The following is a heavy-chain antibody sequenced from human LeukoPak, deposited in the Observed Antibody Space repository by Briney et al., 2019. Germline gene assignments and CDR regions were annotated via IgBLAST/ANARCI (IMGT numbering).Heavy chain of an antibody. D-gene: IGHD2-15*01. V-gene: IGHV4-59*01. J-gene: IGHJ4*02. CDR1: GGSISSYY. CDR3: ARGWWSGLDF. Sequence: SETLSFTCTVSGGSISSYYWNWIRQPPGKGLEWIGYIYYSGSTNYNPSLKSRVTISVDTSKNQFSLKLSSVTAADTAVYYCARGWWSGLDFWGRGTLVTVSS. CDR2: IYYSGST.